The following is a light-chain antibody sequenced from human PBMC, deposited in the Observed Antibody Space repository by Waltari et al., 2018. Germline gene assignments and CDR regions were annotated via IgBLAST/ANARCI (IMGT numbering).Light chain of an antibody. J-gene: IGKJ1*01. V-gene: IGKV1-5*03. CDR1: QSVRNW. CDR3: QQYDNNRT. Sequence: SPSTLSASVGDRVTITCRASQSVRNWLAWYQQKPGKAPRLLIYQASTLENGVPSRFSGSGSGTEFTLTISGLQPDDFATYYCQQYDNNRTFGQGTKVEIK. CDR2: QAS.